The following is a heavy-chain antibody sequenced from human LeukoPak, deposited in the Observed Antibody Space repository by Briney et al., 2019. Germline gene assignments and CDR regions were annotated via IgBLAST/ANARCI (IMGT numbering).Heavy chain of an antibody. Sequence: GGSLRLSCAASGFTFSSHGMLWARQAPGKGLEWVAVIWYDGSKQYYTDSAKGRFTISRDNSKNTLYLQMNSLKTEDTAVYYCTTGLQWELLAEYYFDYWGQGTLVTVSS. CDR1: GFTFSSHG. CDR3: TTGLQWELLAEYYFDY. CDR2: IWYDGSKQ. J-gene: IGHJ4*02. D-gene: IGHD1-26*01. V-gene: IGHV3-33*01.